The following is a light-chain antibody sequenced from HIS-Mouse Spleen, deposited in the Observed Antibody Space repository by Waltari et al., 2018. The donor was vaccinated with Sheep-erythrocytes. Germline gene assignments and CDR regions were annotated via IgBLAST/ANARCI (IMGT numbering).Light chain of an antibody. CDR3: QQSYSTPQFT. Sequence: DIQMTQSPSSLPASVGDRVTITCRASQSISSYLNWYQQKPGKATKLLIYAASSLQSGVPSRFSGSGSGTDFTLTISSLQPEDFATYYCQQSYSTPQFTFGPGTKVDIK. V-gene: IGKV1-39*01. CDR2: AAS. J-gene: IGKJ3*01. CDR1: QSISSY.